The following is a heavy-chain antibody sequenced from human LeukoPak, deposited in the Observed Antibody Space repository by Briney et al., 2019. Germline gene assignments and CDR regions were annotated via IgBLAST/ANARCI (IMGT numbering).Heavy chain of an antibody. CDR1: GFTVSSNY. V-gene: IGHV3-66*01. CDR3: ARGRSITILRGVAISDGFDI. CDR2: IYSGGGT. J-gene: IGHJ3*02. Sequence: GGSLRLSCAASGFTVSSNYMSWVRHAPGKGLEWVSVIYSGGGTNYADSVKGRFTISRDNSKSTLYLQMNSLRAEDTAVYYCARGRSITILRGVAISDGFDIWGQGTKVTVS. D-gene: IGHD3-10*01.